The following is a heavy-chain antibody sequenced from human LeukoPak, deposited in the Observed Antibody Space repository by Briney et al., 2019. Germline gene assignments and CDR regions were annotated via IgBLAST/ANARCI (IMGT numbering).Heavy chain of an antibody. D-gene: IGHD3-10*01. Sequence: ASVKVSCKASGYTFTGYYMHWERQAPGQGLEWMGWINPNSGGTNYAQKFQGRVTMTRDTSISTAYMELSRLRSDDTAVYYCARIDGSGSYYGPYNWFDPWGQGTLVTVSS. CDR3: ARIDGSGSYYGPYNWFDP. CDR2: INPNSGGT. CDR1: GYTFTGYY. V-gene: IGHV1-2*02. J-gene: IGHJ5*02.